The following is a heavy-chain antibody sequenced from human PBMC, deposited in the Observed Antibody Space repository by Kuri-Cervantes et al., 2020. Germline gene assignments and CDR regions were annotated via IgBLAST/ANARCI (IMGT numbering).Heavy chain of an antibody. CDR2: VYHSGDT. CDR3: ARGGSYWGHFDY. J-gene: IGHJ4*02. Sequence: ESLKISCVVSGYSITSGYYWAWIRQPPGKGLEWIGSVYHSGDTYYNPSLKSRVTISVDTSKNQFSLKLSSVTAADTAVYYCARGGSYWGHFDYWGQGTLVTVSS. D-gene: IGHD1-26*01. V-gene: IGHV4-38-2*01. CDR1: GYSITSGYY.